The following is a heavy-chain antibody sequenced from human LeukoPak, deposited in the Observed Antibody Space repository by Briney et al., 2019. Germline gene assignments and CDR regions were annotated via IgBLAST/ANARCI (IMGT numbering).Heavy chain of an antibody. V-gene: IGHV3-23*01. CDR3: AKTLGYYYDSSGYDY. CDR2: ISGSGGST. J-gene: IGHJ4*02. D-gene: IGHD3-22*01. Sequence: GGSLRLSCAASGFTFSSYAMSWVRQAPGKGLEWVSAISGSGGSTYYADSVKGRFTISRDNSKNTLYLQMNSLRAEDTAVYYCAKTLGYYYDSSGYDYWGQGTLVTVSS. CDR1: GFTFSSYA.